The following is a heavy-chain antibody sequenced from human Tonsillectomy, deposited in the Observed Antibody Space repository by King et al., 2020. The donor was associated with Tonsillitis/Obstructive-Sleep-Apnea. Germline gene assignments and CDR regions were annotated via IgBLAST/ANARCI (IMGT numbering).Heavy chain of an antibody. CDR3: ARGDIVVVPAAYYYYYYMDV. CDR1: GGSFSGYY. V-gene: IGHV4-34*01. CDR2: INHSGRT. J-gene: IGHJ6*03. Sequence: VQLQQWGAGLLKPSETLSLTCAVYGGSFSGYYWSWIRQSPGKGLEWIGEINHSGRTNYNPSLNSRVTISVDTSKNQFSLKLSSVTAAYTAVYYCARGDIVVVPAAYYYYYYMDVWGKGTTVTVSS. D-gene: IGHD2-2*01.